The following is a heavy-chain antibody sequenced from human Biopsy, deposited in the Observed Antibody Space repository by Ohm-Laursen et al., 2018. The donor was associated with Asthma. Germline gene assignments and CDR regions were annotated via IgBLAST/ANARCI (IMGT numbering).Heavy chain of an antibody. D-gene: IGHD3-3*01. V-gene: IGHV3-30*18. CDR3: AKRRGYSDLTDFDH. CDR1: GFVFRSHA. CDR2: VSYDGGVA. Sequence: SLRLSCSASGFVFRSHAMHWVRQAPGKGLEWVAVVSYDGGVAHYADSMKGRFTISRDNAKSTLYLQMNRLRTDDTAVYFYAKRRGYSDLTDFDHWGQGTLVTVSS. J-gene: IGHJ4*02.